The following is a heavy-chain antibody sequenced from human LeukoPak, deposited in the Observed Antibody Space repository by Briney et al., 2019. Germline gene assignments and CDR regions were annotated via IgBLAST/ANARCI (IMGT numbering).Heavy chain of an antibody. D-gene: IGHD2-21*02. CDR1: GFTFSSYA. CDR3: AKGRDLDY. CDR2: ITDSGGGT. Sequence: TGGSLRLSCAASGFTFSSYAIHWVRQAPGKGLEWVSAITDSGGGTFYADFVKGRFTISRDNSKNTLYLQMNSLRAEDTAIYYCAKGRDLDYWGQGALVTVSS. V-gene: IGHV3-23*01. J-gene: IGHJ4*02.